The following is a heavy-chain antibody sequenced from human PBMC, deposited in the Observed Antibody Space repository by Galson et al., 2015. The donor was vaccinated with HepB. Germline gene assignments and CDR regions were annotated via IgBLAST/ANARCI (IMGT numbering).Heavy chain of an antibody. J-gene: IGHJ6*02. CDR3: ARRISLVRGIITKPDYYYGMDV. Sequence: SLRLSCAASGFTFSSYWVNWVRQAPGKGLEWVAHINQDGSSKYYVDSVKGRFTISRDNAKDSVYLQLDSLRAEDTAGYYCARRISLVRGIITKPDYYYGMDVGGQGTTVTVAS. V-gene: IGHV3-7*03. D-gene: IGHD3-10*01. CDR1: GFTFSSYW. CDR2: INQDGSSK.